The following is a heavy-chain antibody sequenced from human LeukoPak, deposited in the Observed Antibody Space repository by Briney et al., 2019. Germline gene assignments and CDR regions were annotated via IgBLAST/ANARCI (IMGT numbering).Heavy chain of an antibody. J-gene: IGHJ6*02. CDR2: IYSGGST. CDR1: GFTVSSNY. D-gene: IGHD6-13*01. V-gene: IGHV3-53*04. Sequence: GGSLRLSCAASGFTVSSNYMSWVRQAPGKGLEWVSVIYSGGSTYYADSVKGRFTISRHNSKNTLYLQMNSLSAEDTAVYYCARDTNIAAAGGYYYYGMDVWGQGTTVTVSS. CDR3: ARDTNIAAAGGYYYYGMDV.